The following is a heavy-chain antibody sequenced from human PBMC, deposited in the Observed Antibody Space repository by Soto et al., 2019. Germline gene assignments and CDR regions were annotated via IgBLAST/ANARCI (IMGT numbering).Heavy chain of an antibody. J-gene: IGHJ3*02. V-gene: IGHV3-33*01. CDR3: ARGVATISGAFDI. CDR1: GFTFSSYG. Sequence: QVQLVESGGGVVQPGRSLRLSCAASGFTFSSYGMHWVRQALGKGLEWVAVIWYDGSNKYYADSVKGRFTISRDNSKNTLYLQMNSLRAEDTAVYYCARGVATISGAFDIWGQGTMVTVSS. CDR2: IWYDGSNK. D-gene: IGHD5-12*01.